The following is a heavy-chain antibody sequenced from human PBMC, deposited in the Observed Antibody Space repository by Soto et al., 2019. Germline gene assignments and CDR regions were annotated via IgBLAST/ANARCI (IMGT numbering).Heavy chain of an antibody. CDR1: GFTFSGSA. J-gene: IGHJ6*02. V-gene: IGHV3-73*02. CDR2: IRNKADNYAT. Sequence: EVHLVESGGGLVQPGGSLRLSCAASGFTFSGSAMHWVRQASGKGLEWVGRIRNKADNYATAYTASVKGRFIISRDDSETTAYLQMNSLQTEDTALYYCTRIAPSYNMDVWGQGTTVTVSS. D-gene: IGHD2-21*01. CDR3: TRIAPSYNMDV.